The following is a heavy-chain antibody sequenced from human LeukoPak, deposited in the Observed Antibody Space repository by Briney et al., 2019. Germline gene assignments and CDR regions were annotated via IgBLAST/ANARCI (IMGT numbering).Heavy chain of an antibody. CDR2: INPNSGGT. Sequence: GASVKVSCKASGYTFTGYYMHWVRQAPGQGLEWMGWINPNSGGTNYAQKFQGRVTMTRDTSISTAYMELSRLRSDDTAVYYCAKSTRRSSSWYLFFFGYWGQGTLVTVSS. J-gene: IGHJ4*02. D-gene: IGHD6-13*01. CDR1: GYTFTGYY. V-gene: IGHV1-2*02. CDR3: AKSTRRSSSWYLFFFGY.